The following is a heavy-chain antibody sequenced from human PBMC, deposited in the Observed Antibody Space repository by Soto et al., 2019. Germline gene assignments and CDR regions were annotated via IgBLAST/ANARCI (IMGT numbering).Heavy chain of an antibody. D-gene: IGHD1-1*01. CDR1: GESVSSNSAA. Sequence: PSQTLSLTCAISGESVSSNSAAWNWIRQSPSRGLEWLGRTYYRSKWYNDYAVSVKSRITINPDTSKNHFSLQLNSVTPEDTAAYYCARGTAISGTRAFDPWGQGTLVTVSS. J-gene: IGHJ5*02. CDR2: TYYRSKWYN. CDR3: ARGTAISGTRAFDP. V-gene: IGHV6-1*01.